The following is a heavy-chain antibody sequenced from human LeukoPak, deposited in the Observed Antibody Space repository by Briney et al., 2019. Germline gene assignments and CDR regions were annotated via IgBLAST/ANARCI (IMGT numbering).Heavy chain of an antibody. CDR1: GYPFTTYG. D-gene: IGHD3-9*01. V-gene: IGHV1-18*01. Sequence: ASVKVSCKASGYPFTTYGITWVRQAPGQGLEWMGWISTYNGDTNYAQKFQGRVTMTTETSTSTAYIELRSLTSDDTAAYYCARDWWGYDVLTADNWFDPWGQGTLVTVSS. J-gene: IGHJ5*02. CDR3: ARDWWGYDVLTADNWFDP. CDR2: ISTYNGDT.